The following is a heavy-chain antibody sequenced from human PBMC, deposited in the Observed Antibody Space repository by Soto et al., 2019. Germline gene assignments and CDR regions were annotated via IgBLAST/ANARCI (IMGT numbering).Heavy chain of an antibody. CDR2: MNPKSGNT. Sequence: ASVKVTCTDSGYTYTNYDITWVRQAAGQGLEWMGWMNPKSGNTGYAQEFQGRVTMTRNTSISTAYMELSSLRSEDTAIYYCARGFSRSNLNWFDPWGLGTLVTVSS. J-gene: IGHJ5*02. CDR1: GYTYTNYD. V-gene: IGHV1-8*01. D-gene: IGHD1-1*01. CDR3: ARGFSRSNLNWFDP.